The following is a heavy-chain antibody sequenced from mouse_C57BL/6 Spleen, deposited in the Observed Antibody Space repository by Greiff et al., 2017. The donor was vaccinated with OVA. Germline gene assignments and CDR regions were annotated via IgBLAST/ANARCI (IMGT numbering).Heavy chain of an antibody. Sequence: EVQRVESGPGLVKPSQSLSLTCSVTGYSITSGYYWNWIRQFPGNKLEWMGYISYDGSNNYNPSLKNRISITRDTSKNQFFLKLNSVTTEDTATYYCAREGNYYGSSYGAMDYWGQGTSVTVSS. J-gene: IGHJ4*01. CDR3: AREGNYYGSSYGAMDY. CDR1: GYSITSGYY. D-gene: IGHD1-1*01. V-gene: IGHV3-6*01. CDR2: ISYDGSN.